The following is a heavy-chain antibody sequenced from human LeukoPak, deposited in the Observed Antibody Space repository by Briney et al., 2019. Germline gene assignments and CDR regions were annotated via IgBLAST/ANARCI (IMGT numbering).Heavy chain of an antibody. Sequence: PGGSLRLSCAASGFTFSSYSMNWVRQAPGKGLEWISFIDNSSETIFYAESVKGRFTISRDNSKNTLYLQMNSLRAEDTAVYYCARGTSILWWGVIDYWGQGTLVTVSS. CDR3: ARGTSILWWGVIDY. V-gene: IGHV3-48*01. CDR1: GFTFSSYS. J-gene: IGHJ4*02. D-gene: IGHD2-21*01. CDR2: IDNSSETI.